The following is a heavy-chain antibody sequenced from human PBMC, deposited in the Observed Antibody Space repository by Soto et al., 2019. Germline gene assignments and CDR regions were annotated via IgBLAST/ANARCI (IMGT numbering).Heavy chain of an antibody. Sequence: SETLSLTCTVSGGSISSGGYYWSWIRQHPGKGLEWIGYIYYSGSTYYNPSLKSRVTISVDTSKNQFSLELSSVTAADTAVYYCAREEYYYDSSGYSYYFDYWGQGTLVTVSS. V-gene: IGHV4-31*03. CDR1: GGSISSGGYY. CDR2: IYYSGST. D-gene: IGHD3-22*01. CDR3: AREEYYYDSSGYSYYFDY. J-gene: IGHJ4*02.